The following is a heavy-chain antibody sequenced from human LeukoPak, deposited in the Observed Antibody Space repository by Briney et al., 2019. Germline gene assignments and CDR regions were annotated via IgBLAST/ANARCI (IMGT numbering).Heavy chain of an antibody. Sequence: ASVKVSCKASGYTFTSYYMHWVRQAPGQGLEWMGIINPSGGSTSYAQKFQGRVTMTTDTSTSTAYMELRSLRSDDTAVYYCASSYCSSTSCSPDYMDVWGKGTTVTVSS. D-gene: IGHD2-2*01. CDR3: ASSYCSSTSCSPDYMDV. CDR2: INPSGGST. CDR1: GYTFTSYY. V-gene: IGHV1-46*01. J-gene: IGHJ6*03.